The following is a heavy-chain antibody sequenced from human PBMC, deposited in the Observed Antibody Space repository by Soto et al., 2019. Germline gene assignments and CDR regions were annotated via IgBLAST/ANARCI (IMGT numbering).Heavy chain of an antibody. J-gene: IGHJ4*02. D-gene: IGHD2-15*01. CDR1: GFTFSNFG. CDR3: VGESDVARQERVH. V-gene: IGHV3-30*03. CDR2: ISSDGGDK. Sequence: QVQLVESGGGVVQPGRSPRLSCAASGFTFSNFGMHWVRQAPGKGLEWVAAISSDGGDKYYSHSVKDRFTISRDNSKNTLFPAMNSLRVEFTAVYDCVGESDVARQERVHWGQGILITVSS.